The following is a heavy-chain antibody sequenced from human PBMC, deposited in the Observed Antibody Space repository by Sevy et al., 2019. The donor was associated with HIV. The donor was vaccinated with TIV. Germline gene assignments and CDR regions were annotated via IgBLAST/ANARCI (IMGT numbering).Heavy chain of an antibody. V-gene: IGHV1-69*13. J-gene: IGHJ6*02. D-gene: IGHD2-2*02. CDR2: IIPIFGTA. CDR3: ARFYCSSTSCYTGYGMDV. Sequence: ASVKVSCKASGGTFSSYAISWVRQAPGQGLEWMGGIIPIFGTANYAQKFQGRVTITADESTSTAYMKLSSLRSEDTAVYYCARFYCSSTSCYTGYGMDVWGQGTTVTVSS. CDR1: GGTFSSYA.